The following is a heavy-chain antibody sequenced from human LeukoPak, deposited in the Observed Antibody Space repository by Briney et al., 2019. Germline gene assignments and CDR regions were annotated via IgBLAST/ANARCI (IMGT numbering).Heavy chain of an antibody. V-gene: IGHV3-21*01. CDR1: GFTFSSYS. CDR2: ISSSSSYI. J-gene: IGHJ3*02. CDR3: ARDPVVGATSGALDI. D-gene: IGHD1-26*01. Sequence: GGSLRLSCAASGFTFSSYSMNWVRQAPGKGLEWVSSISSSSSYIYYADSVKGRFTISRDNAKNSLYLQMNSLRAEDTAVYYCARDPVVGATSGALDIWGQGTMVTVSS.